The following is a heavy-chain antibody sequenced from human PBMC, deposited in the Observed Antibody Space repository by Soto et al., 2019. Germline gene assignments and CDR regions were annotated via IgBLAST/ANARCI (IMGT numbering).Heavy chain of an antibody. Sequence: EVQLSESGGDLAQPGGSLRLSCAVSAFTFSNYGMSWVRQAPGKGLEWVATISGSGVNTYYADAMKGRFTVSRDNFNNTLFLQMNSLRAEDTAVYYCAKQSSSWFYLESWGQGTLVTVAS. CDR2: ISGSGVNT. CDR1: AFTFSNYG. J-gene: IGHJ4*02. V-gene: IGHV3-23*01. CDR3: AKQSSSWFYLES. D-gene: IGHD6-13*01.